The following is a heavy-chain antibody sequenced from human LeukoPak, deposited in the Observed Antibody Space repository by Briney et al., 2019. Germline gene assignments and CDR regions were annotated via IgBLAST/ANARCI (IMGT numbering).Heavy chain of an antibody. V-gene: IGHV1-8*01. J-gene: IGHJ4*02. Sequence: ASVKVSCKASGYTFTSYDINWVRQATGQGLEWMGWMNPNSGNTGYAQKFQGRVTMTRNTSISTAYMELSSLRSEDTAVYYCARDQFTDSPYYDSSGYYVDYWGQGTLVTVSS. CDR2: MNPNSGNT. CDR1: GYTFTSYD. D-gene: IGHD3-22*01. CDR3: ARDQFTDSPYYDSSGYYVDY.